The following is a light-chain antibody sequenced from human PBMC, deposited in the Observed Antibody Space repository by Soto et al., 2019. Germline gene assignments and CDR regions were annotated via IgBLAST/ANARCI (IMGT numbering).Light chain of an antibody. CDR1: SSDIGAYNY. CDR2: EVS. J-gene: IGLJ3*02. CDR3: SSYAGSNGRWV. Sequence: QSALTQPPSASGSPGQSVTISCTGTSSDIGAYNYVSWYQQHPGKAPKLMIHEVSKRPSGVPDRFSGSKSGNTASLTVSGLQAADEADYYCSSYAGSNGRWVFGGGTKLTVL. V-gene: IGLV2-8*01.